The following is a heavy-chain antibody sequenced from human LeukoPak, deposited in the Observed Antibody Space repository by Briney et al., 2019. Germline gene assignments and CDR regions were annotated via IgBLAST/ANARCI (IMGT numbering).Heavy chain of an antibody. V-gene: IGHV3-7*03. Sequence: GGSLRLSCAASGFTFSSYWMSWVRQAPGKGLEWVANIKQDGSEKYYVDSVKGRFTISRDNAKNSLYLQMNSLRAEDTAVYYCARAYTYYYDSSGYYYHWGQGTLVTVSS. CDR1: GFTFSSYW. D-gene: IGHD3-22*01. CDR3: ARAYTYYYDSSGYYYH. J-gene: IGHJ5*02. CDR2: IKQDGSEK.